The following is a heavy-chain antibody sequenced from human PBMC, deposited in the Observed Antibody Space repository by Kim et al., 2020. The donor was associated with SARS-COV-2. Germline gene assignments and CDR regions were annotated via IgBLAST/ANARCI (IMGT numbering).Heavy chain of an antibody. CDR1: GFTFSSYA. V-gene: IGHV3-33*06. D-gene: IGHD6-6*01. CDR2: IRYDGSNK. CDR3: AKQGYSSSSLVGGDY. Sequence: GGSLRLSCAASGFTFSSYAMHWVRQAPGKGLEWVAVIRYDGSNKYYADSVKGRFTISRDNSKNTLYLQMNSLRAEDTAVYYCAKQGYSSSSLVGGDYWGQGTLVTVSS. J-gene: IGHJ4*02.